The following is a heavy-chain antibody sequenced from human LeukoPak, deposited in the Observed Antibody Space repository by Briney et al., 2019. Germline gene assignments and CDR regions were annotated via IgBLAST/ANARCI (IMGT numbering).Heavy chain of an antibody. CDR1: GYTFTSYG. V-gene: IGHV1-18*01. D-gene: IGHD2-2*02. CDR3: ARTPGGYRSSTSCYSAWFDP. J-gene: IGHJ5*02. CDR2: ISAYNGNT. Sequence: ASVKVSCKASGYTFTSYGISWVRQAPGQGLEWMGWISAYNGNTNYAQKLQGRVTMTTDTSTSTAYMELRSLRSDDTAVYYCARTPGGYRSSTSCYSAWFDPWGQGTLVTVSS.